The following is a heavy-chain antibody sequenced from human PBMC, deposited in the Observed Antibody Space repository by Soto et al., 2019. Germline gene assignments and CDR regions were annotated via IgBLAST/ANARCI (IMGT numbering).Heavy chain of an antibody. V-gene: IGHV3-33*01. D-gene: IGHD6-19*01. CDR3: ASTGYSSGWLIDY. Sequence: GGSLRLSCAASGFTFSSYGMHWVRQAPGKGLEWVAVIWYDGSNKYYADSLKGRFTISRDNSKNTLYLQMNSLRAEDTAVYYCASTGYSSGWLIDYWGQGTLVTVSS. CDR2: IWYDGSNK. J-gene: IGHJ4*02. CDR1: GFTFSSYG.